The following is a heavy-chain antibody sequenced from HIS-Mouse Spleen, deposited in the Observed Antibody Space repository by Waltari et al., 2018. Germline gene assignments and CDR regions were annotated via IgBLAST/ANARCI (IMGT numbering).Heavy chain of an antibody. J-gene: IGHJ4*02. CDR2: INHSGSP. CDR1: GGSFSGYY. CDR3: ARAPPLPGY. V-gene: IGHV4-34*01. Sequence: QVQLQQWGAGLLKPSETLSLTCAVYGGSFSGYYWSWIRQPPVKGLEWIGEINHSGSPNYNPSLKSRVTISVDTSKNQFSLKLSSVTAADTAVYYCARAPPLPGYWGQGTLVTVSS.